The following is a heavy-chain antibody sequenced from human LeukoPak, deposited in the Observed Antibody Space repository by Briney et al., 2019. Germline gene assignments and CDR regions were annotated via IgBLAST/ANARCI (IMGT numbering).Heavy chain of an antibody. V-gene: IGHV3-30-3*01. Sequence: PGGSLRLSCAASGFTFSSYAMHWVRQAPGKGLEWVAVISYDGSNKYYADSVKGRFTISRDNSKNTLYLQMNSLRAEDTAVYYCARASYYGSGSYYNEIDYWGQGTLVTVSS. D-gene: IGHD3-10*01. J-gene: IGHJ4*02. CDR3: ARASYYGSGSYYNEIDY. CDR2: ISYDGSNK. CDR1: GFTFSSYA.